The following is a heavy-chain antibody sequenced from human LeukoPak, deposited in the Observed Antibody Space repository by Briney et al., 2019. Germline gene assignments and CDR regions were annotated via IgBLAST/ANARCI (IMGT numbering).Heavy chain of an antibody. CDR1: GFTFSSYS. CDR2: ISISSSTI. V-gene: IGHV3-48*01. D-gene: IGHD1-7*01. J-gene: IGHJ5*02. Sequence: PGGSLRLSCAASGFTFSSYSMNWVRQAPGKGLEWVSYISISSSTIYYADSVKGRFTISRDSAKNSLYLQMDSLRAGDTAVYYCAREAITGTFGFDPWGQGTLVTVSS. CDR3: AREAITGTFGFDP.